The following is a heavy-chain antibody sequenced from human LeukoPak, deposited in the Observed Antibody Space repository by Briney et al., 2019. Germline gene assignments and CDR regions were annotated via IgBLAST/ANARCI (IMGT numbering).Heavy chain of an antibody. J-gene: IGHJ6*02. CDR1: GGAISSSAVSTSGNF. CDR3: ARHAADSSGYFYYYGMDV. Sequence: SETLSLTCTVSGGAISSSAVSTSGNFWGWIRQSPGRGLDCIGSIYYSGRTYKNPSLKSRVTISLDTAKNQVSLKLTSVTAADTGVYYCARHAADSSGYFYYYGMDVWGQGTSVTVSS. CDR2: IYYSGRT. D-gene: IGHD3-22*01. V-gene: IGHV4-39*01.